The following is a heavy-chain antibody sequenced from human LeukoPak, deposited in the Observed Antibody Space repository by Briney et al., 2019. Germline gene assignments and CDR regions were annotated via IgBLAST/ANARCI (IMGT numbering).Heavy chain of an antibody. CDR1: GFTFSSYG. D-gene: IGHD2-2*01. Sequence: GRSLRLSCAASGFTFSSYGMHWVRQAPDKGLEWVAVIWYDGSNKYYADSVKGRFTISRDNPKNTLYLQMNSLRAEDTAVYYCARATDIVVVPTPYNYGMDVWGQGTTVTVSS. CDR2: IWYDGSNK. J-gene: IGHJ6*02. V-gene: IGHV3-33*01. CDR3: ARATDIVVVPTPYNYGMDV.